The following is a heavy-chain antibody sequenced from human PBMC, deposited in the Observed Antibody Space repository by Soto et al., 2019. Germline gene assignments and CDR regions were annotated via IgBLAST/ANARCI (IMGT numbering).Heavy chain of an antibody. J-gene: IGHJ4*02. Sequence: AASVKVSCKVSGYTLTELSMHWVRQAPGKGLEWMGGFDPEDGETIYAQKFQGRVTMTEDTSTDTAYMELSSLRSEDTAVYYCATGGYSGSYYVFDYWGQGTLVTVSS. V-gene: IGHV1-24*01. CDR1: GYTLTELS. CDR3: ATGGYSGSYYVFDY. CDR2: FDPEDGET. D-gene: IGHD1-26*01.